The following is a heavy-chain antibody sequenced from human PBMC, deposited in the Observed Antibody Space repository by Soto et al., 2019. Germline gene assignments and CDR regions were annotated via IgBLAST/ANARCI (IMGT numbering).Heavy chain of an antibody. CDR1: GFTFRCYW. D-gene: IGHD5-12*01. J-gene: IGHJ4*02. V-gene: IGHV3-7*01. CDR3: ARDFGVSGYDLLDC. Sequence: GGSLRLSCAASGFTFRCYWMTCVRQAPEKGLEWVTNINQEGNQKNTVDYIKGRFNISRYNAENYLSLQMGSLRAEDMAVYYCARDFGVSGYDLLDCWGQGSLFTVSS. CDR2: INQEGNQK.